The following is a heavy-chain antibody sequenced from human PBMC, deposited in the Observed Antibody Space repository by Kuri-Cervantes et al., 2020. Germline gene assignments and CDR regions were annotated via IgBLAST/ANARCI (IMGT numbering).Heavy chain of an antibody. CDR3: ARTVLRFLEWQHYFDY. CDR1: GGTFSSYA. V-gene: IGHV1-69*05. J-gene: IGHJ4*02. Sequence: SVKVSCKASGGTFSSYAISWVRQAPGQGLEWMGGIIPIFGTANYAQKFQGRVTMTRNTSISTAYMELSSLRSEDTAVYYRARTVLRFLEWQHYFDYWGQGTLVTVSS. D-gene: IGHD3-3*01. CDR2: IIPIFGTA.